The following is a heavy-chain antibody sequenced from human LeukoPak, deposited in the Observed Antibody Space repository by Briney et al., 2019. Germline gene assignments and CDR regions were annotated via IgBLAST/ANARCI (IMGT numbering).Heavy chain of an antibody. V-gene: IGHV4-59*12. Sequence: SETLSLTCTVSGGSINSYYWSWIRQPPGKGLEWIGSIYYSGSTYYNPSLKSRVTISVDTSKSQFSLKLSSVTAADTAVYYCARVNVGYYGSGSYSNWFDPWGQGTLVTVSS. J-gene: IGHJ5*02. CDR2: IYYSGST. D-gene: IGHD3-10*01. CDR1: GGSINSYY. CDR3: ARVNVGYYGSGSYSNWFDP.